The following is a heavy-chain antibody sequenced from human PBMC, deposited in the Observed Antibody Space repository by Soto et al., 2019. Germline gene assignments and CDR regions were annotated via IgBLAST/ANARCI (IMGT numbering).Heavy chain of an antibody. CDR2: IYYSGST. D-gene: IGHD6-13*01. V-gene: IGHV4-30-4*01. CDR1: GYSISSGYY. Sequence: SETLSLTCAVSGYSISSGYYWGWIRQPPGKGLEWIGYIYYSGSTYYNPSLKSRVTISVDTSKNEFSLKLSSVTAADTAVYYCARDLLAAAGQYGMDVWGQGTTVTVSS. J-gene: IGHJ6*02. CDR3: ARDLLAAAGQYGMDV.